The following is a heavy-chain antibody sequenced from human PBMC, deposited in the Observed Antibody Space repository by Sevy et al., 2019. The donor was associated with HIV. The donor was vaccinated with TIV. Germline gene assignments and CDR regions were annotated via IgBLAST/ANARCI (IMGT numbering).Heavy chain of an antibody. CDR1: GGTFSSYA. J-gene: IGHJ1*01. V-gene: IGHV1-69*13. CDR2: NIPIFGTA. Sequence: ASVKVSCKASGGTFSSYAISWVRQAPGQGLEWMGGNIPIFGTANYAQKFQGRVTITADESTSTADMELSSLGSEDTAVYYCASPIGYYYFAEYFQHWGQGTLVTVSS. CDR3: ASPIGYYYFAEYFQH. D-gene: IGHD3-22*01.